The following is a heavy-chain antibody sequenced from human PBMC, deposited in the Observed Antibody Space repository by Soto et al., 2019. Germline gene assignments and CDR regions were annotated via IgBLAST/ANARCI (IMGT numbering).Heavy chain of an antibody. CDR3: ARERAAAGTGWFDP. V-gene: IGHV1-8*01. J-gene: IGHJ5*02. CDR1: GYTFTSYD. CDR2: MNPNSGNT. Sequence: QVKLVQSGAEVKKPGASVKVSCKASGYTFTSYDINWVRQATGQGLEWMGWMNPNSGNTGYAQKFQGRVTMTRNTSLSPAYMELSSLRSEDTAVYFCARERAAAGTGWFDPWGQGTLVTVSS. D-gene: IGHD6-13*01.